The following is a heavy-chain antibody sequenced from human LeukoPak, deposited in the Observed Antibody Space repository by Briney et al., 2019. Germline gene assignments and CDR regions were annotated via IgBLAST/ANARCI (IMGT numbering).Heavy chain of an antibody. Sequence: SETLSLTCTVSGGSISSSDYCWDWVRQPPGKGLEWIGSIDYKGTTYYNPSLKSRVTISVDTSKNQFSLKLSSVTAADTAVYYCARDRSKGNSFFDYWGQGTLVTVSS. D-gene: IGHD5-18*01. V-gene: IGHV4-39*07. J-gene: IGHJ4*02. CDR1: GGSISSSDYC. CDR2: IDYKGTT. CDR3: ARDRSKGNSFFDY.